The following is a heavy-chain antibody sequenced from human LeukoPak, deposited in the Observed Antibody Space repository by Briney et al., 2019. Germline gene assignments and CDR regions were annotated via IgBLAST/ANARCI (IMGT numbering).Heavy chain of an antibody. Sequence: ASVKVSCKTSGYPFTTYEINWVRQAAGQGLEWMGWVHPNSGNTAYAQKFQGRVTMTRDISISTAYMELSSLRSDDTAVYFCARGPRNDPWGQGTLVTVSS. CDR1: GYPFTTYE. V-gene: IGHV1-8*01. J-gene: IGHJ5*02. D-gene: IGHD1-14*01. CDR2: VHPNSGNT. CDR3: ARGPRNDP.